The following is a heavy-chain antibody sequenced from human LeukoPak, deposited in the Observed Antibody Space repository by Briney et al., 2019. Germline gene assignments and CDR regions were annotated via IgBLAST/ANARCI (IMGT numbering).Heavy chain of an antibody. Sequence: PSETLSLTCTVSGGSISSYYWSWIRQPPGKGLEWIGYIYYSGSTNYNPSLKGRVTISVDTSKNQFSLKLSSVTAADTAVYYCARGGWELLDYWGQGTLVTVSS. CDR2: IYYSGST. J-gene: IGHJ4*02. V-gene: IGHV4-59*01. CDR1: GGSISSYY. CDR3: ARGGWELLDY. D-gene: IGHD1-26*01.